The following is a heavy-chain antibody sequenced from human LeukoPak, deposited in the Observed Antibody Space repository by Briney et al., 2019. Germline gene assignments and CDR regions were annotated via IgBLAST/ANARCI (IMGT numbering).Heavy chain of an antibody. J-gene: IGHJ4*02. CDR2: ISSSSSYI. D-gene: IGHD1-26*01. CDR3: ARDSTSTVGSSDY. CDR1: GFTFSSYS. V-gene: IGHV3-21*01. Sequence: GGSLRLSCAASGFTFSSYSMNWVRQAPGKGLEWVSSISSSSSYIYYADSVKGRLTISRDNAKNSLYLQMNSLRAEDTAVYYCARDSTSTVGSSDYWGQGTLVTVSS.